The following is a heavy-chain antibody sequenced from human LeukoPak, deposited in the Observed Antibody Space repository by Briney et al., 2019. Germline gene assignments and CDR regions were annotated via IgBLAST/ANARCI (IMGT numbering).Heavy chain of an antibody. CDR2: IIPILGIA. CDR1: GGTFSSYA. V-gene: IGHV1-69*04. D-gene: IGHD5-24*01. Sequence: SVKVSCKASGGTFSSYAISWVRQAPGQGLEWMGRIIPILGIANYAQKFQGRVTITADKSTSTAYMELSSLRSEDTAVYYCARGGGYNYYFDYCGQGTLVTVSS. CDR3: ARGGGYNYYFDY. J-gene: IGHJ4*02.